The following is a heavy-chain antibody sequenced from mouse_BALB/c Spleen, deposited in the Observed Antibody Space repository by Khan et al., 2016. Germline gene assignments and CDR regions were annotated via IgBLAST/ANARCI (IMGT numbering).Heavy chain of an antibody. V-gene: IGHV3-2*02. CDR3: ARSDYGDKDAMDY. CDR2: ISYSGST. Sequence: EVQLQESGPGLVKPSQSLSLTCTVTGYSITSDYAWNWIRQFPGNRLAWMGYISYSGSTSYNPSLKSRISITRDTSKNQFFLQLNSVTSEDTATYYCARSDYGDKDAMDYWGQGTSVTVSS. CDR1: GYSITSDYA. D-gene: IGHD1-1*01. J-gene: IGHJ4*01.